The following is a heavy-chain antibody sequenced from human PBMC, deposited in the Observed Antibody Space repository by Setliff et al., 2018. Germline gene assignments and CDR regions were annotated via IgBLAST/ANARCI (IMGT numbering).Heavy chain of an antibody. J-gene: IGHJ4*02. D-gene: IGHD6-19*01. CDR1: GYTFTSYD. CDR2: MNPKSGNT. CDR3: ARAQSCSGGPYYFDN. V-gene: IGHV1-8*02. Sequence: VKVSCKASGYTFTSYDINWVRQATGQGLEWMGWMNPKSGNTGYAQKFQGRVTMTRNTSISTAYMDLSSLRFEDTAVYYCARAQSCSGGPYYFDNWGQGTLVTVSS.